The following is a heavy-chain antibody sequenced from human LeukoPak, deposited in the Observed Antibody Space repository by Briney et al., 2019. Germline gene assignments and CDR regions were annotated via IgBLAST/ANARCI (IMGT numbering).Heavy chain of an antibody. CDR1: GGSISSGGYY. CDR2: INHSGST. D-gene: IGHD4-17*01. V-gene: IGHV4-39*07. CDR3: ARYYGAQAFDI. Sequence: SETLSLTCTVSGGSISSGGYYWSWIRQPPGKGLEWIGEINHSGSTNYNPSLKSRVTISVDTSKNQFSLKLSSVTAADTAVYYCARYYGAQAFDIWGQGTMVTVSS. J-gene: IGHJ3*02.